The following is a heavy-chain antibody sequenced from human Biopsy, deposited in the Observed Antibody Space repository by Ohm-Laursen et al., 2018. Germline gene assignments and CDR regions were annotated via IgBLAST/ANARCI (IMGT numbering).Heavy chain of an antibody. Sequence: GASVKVSCKASGGTFSNYAITWVRQAPGQGLEWMGRIIPLLDIPTYAQRFKGRVTITADKSTNTAYMELISLRFEDTAVYYCARDGTNSGPQPYWFDPWGQGTLVTVSS. CDR2: IIPLLDIP. CDR1: GGTFSNYA. V-gene: IGHV1-69*04. J-gene: IGHJ5*02. CDR3: ARDGTNSGPQPYWFDP. D-gene: IGHD7-27*01.